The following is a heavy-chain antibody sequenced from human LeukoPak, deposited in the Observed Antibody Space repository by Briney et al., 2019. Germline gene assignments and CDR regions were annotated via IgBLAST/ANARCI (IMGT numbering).Heavy chain of an antibody. CDR2: IYYSGST. V-gene: IGHV4-39*01. D-gene: IGHD2-15*01. J-gene: IGHJ4*02. CDR3: ARQDIVVVVADY. Sequence: SETLSHTCTVSGGSISSSSYYWGWIRQPPGKGLEWIGSIYYSGSTYYNPSLKSRVTISVDTSKNQFSLKLSSVTAADTAVYYCARQDIVVVVADYWGQGTLVTVSS. CDR1: GGSISSSSYY.